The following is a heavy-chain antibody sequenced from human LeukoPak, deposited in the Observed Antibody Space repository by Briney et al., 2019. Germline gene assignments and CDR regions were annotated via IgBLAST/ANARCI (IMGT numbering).Heavy chain of an antibody. J-gene: IGHJ4*02. D-gene: IGHD3-10*01. V-gene: IGHV1-46*01. Sequence: ASVKVSCKASGYSFTSYYMHWVRQAPGQGLEWMEIIDPSGGSTNYAQKFQGRITMTRDTSTSTVYMELSSLRSEDTAIYYCASLGSGSSPIIDFDYWGQGTLVTVSS. CDR1: GYSFTSYY. CDR3: ASLGSGSSPIIDFDY. CDR2: IDPSGGST.